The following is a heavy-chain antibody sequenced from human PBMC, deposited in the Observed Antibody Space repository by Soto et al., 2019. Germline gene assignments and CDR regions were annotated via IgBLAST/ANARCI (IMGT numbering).Heavy chain of an antibody. CDR2: IKEDGSEM. V-gene: IGHV3-7*05. J-gene: IGHJ5*02. Sequence: VQLVESGGGLVQPGGSLRLSCAASGGTFNWFWMGWVRQSPGKGLEWVANIKEDGSEMYYVDAVKGRFIISRDNAKNSLHLQMNSLRFEDTAVYYCTTDEPWGKGTPVIVSS. CDR3: TTDEP. CDR1: GGTFNWFW.